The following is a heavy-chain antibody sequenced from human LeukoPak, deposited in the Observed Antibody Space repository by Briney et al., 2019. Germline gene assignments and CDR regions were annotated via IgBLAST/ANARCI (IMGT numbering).Heavy chain of an antibody. J-gene: IGHJ4*02. D-gene: IGHD3-22*01. V-gene: IGHV3-53*01. Sequence: GGSLRLSCAASGFTVDSNYLSWVRQAPGKGLEWVSTIYTGGNTYYAASVKGRFTISRDFSKNTVFLHMNSLGAEDTAMYYCARGDDSGYYDYFDYWGQGALVTVSS. CDR1: GFTVDSNY. CDR3: ARGDDSGYYDYFDY. CDR2: IYTGGNT.